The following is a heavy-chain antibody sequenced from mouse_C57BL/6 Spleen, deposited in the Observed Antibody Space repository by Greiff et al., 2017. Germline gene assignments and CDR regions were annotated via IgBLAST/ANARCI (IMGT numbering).Heavy chain of an antibody. CDR2: IYWDDDK. J-gene: IGHJ1*03. CDR3: ARRPYGSSYDWYFDV. Sequence: QVTLKESGPGILQSSQTLSLTCSFSGFSLSTSGMGVSWIRQPSGKGLEWLAHIYWDDDKRYNPSLKSRLTISKDTSRNQVFLKITSVDTADTATYYCARRPYGSSYDWYFDVWGTGTTVTVSS. V-gene: IGHV8-12*01. D-gene: IGHD1-1*01. CDR1: GFSLSTSGMG.